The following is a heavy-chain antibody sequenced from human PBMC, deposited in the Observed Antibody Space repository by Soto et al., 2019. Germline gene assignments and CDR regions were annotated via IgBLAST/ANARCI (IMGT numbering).Heavy chain of an antibody. D-gene: IGHD6-19*01. Sequence: SETLSLTCTVSGASISRDHWNWIRQPPGKGLEWIGEYSGSTNYNPSLKSRVTISVDTSKNQFSLKLSSVTAADTAVYYCVRHPARGNNGWSFDYWGQGTPVTVSS. V-gene: IGHV4-59*08. CDR2: EYSGST. CDR1: GASISRDH. J-gene: IGHJ4*02. CDR3: VRHPARGNNGWSFDY.